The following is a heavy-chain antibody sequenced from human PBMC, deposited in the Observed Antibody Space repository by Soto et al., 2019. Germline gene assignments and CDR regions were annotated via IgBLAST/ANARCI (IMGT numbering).Heavy chain of an antibody. CDR2: INAGNGYT. D-gene: IGHD5-12*01. V-gene: IGHV1-3*01. CDR3: ASKIGAMSTRPSDDFGGVDV. J-gene: IGHJ6*02. Sequence: QVQLVQSGAEVKKPGASVKVSCKASGYTFTKYGMHWLRQAPGQRLDWMGWINAGNGYTEYSQKFQGRVTITRDTSARIAYMELSSLISEDTAVYYCASKIGAMSTRPSDDFGGVDVWGQGTTVTVFS. CDR1: GYTFTKYG.